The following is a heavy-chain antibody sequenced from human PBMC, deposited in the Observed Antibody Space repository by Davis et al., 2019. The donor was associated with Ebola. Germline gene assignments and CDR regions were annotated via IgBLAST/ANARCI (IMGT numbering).Heavy chain of an antibody. D-gene: IGHD3-3*01. J-gene: IGHJ5*02. V-gene: IGHV1-3*01. CDR2: INAGNGNT. Sequence: ASVKVSCKASGYTFTSYAMHWVRQAPGQRLEWMGWINAGNGNTKYSQKFQGRVTITRDTSASTAYMELSSLRSEDTAVYYCARETRFLEWFKRPNNWFDPWGQGTLVTVSS. CDR3: ARETRFLEWFKRPNNWFDP. CDR1: GYTFTSYA.